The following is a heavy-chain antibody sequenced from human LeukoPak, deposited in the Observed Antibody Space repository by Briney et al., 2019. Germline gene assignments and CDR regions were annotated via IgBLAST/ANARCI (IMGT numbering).Heavy chain of an antibody. CDR3: AKIPVSYSSGWSNFDY. V-gene: IGHV6-1*01. J-gene: IGHJ4*02. D-gene: IGHD6-19*01. CDR1: GDSVSSNSAA. Sequence: SQTLSLTCAISGDSVSSNSAAWNWIRQSPSRGLEWLGRTYYRSKWYNDYAVSVKSRITINPDTSKNQFSLQLNSVTPEDTAVYYCAKIPVSYSSGWSNFDYWGQGTLVTVSS. CDR2: TYYRSKWYN.